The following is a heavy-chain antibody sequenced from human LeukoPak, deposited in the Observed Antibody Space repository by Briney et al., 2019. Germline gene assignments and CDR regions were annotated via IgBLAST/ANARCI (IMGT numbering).Heavy chain of an antibody. Sequence: SETLSLTCTVSGVPFSNYYWSWVRQSPRQGLEWIGEINHSGYTNYNPCLKSRGTMSRDTSKNQVSLKLTSVTAADAGVYYCTRAVAGHPDWGQGTLVTVSS. J-gene: IGHJ4*02. D-gene: IGHD6-19*01. CDR1: GVPFSNYY. V-gene: IGHV4-34*01. CDR2: INHSGYT. CDR3: TRAVAGHPD.